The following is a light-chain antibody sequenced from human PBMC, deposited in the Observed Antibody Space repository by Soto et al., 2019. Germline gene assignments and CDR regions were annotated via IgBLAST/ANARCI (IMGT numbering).Light chain of an antibody. CDR2: VAS. J-gene: IGKJ1*01. CDR1: QSVSSSY. V-gene: IGKV3-20*01. Sequence: EIVLTQSPGTLSLSPGDTATLSCRASQSVSSSYLAWYQQKPGQAPRLLIYVASSRATGIPDRFSGSGSGTDFTLTISRLEPEDFAVYYCQQYGSSPTTFGQGTKVDIK. CDR3: QQYGSSPTT.